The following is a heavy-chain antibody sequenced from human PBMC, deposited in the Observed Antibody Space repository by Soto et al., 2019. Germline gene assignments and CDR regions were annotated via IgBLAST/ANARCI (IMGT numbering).Heavy chain of an antibody. CDR1: GGSISSYY. V-gene: IGHV4-4*07. D-gene: IGHD3-10*01. J-gene: IGHJ5*02. CDR3: ARDQPSPMVRGVIITLNWFDP. Sequence: SETLSLTCTVSGGSISSYYWSWIRQPAGKGLEWIGRIYTSGSTNYSPSLKSRVTMSVDTSKNQFSLKLSSVTAADTAVYYCARDQPSPMVRGVIITLNWFDPWGQGTLVTVSS. CDR2: IYTSGST.